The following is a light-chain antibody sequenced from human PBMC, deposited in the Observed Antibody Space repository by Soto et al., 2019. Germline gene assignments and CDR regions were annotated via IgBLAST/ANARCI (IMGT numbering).Light chain of an antibody. J-gene: IGKJ1*01. V-gene: IGKV1-5*01. Sequence: DVRMTQSPSTLSASVGDRVTITCRASQSISIWLAWYQQKPGKAPELLIYDASILESGVPSRFSGSGSGTEFTLTISSLQPDDFATYYCQQYNSYPRTFGQGTKVDIK. CDR3: QQYNSYPRT. CDR2: DAS. CDR1: QSISIW.